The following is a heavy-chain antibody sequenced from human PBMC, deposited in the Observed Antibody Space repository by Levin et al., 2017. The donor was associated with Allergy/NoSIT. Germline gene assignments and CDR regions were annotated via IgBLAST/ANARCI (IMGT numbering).Heavy chain of an antibody. V-gene: IGHV4-34*01. CDR3: ARGADIVASRHFDP. Sequence: SETLSLTCAVYGGSFSGYYWSWIRQPPGKGLEWIGEINHSGSTNYNPSLKSRVTISVDTSKNQFSLKLSSVTAADTAVYYCARGADIVASRHFDPWGQGTLVTVSS. CDR2: INHSGST. CDR1: GGSFSGYY. J-gene: IGHJ5*02. D-gene: IGHD2-15*01.